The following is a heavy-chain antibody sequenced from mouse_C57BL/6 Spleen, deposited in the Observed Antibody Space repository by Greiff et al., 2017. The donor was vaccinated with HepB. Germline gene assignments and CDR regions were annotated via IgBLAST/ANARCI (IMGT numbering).Heavy chain of an antibody. J-gene: IGHJ2*01. Sequence: EVQLQQSGPELVKPGASVKISCKASGYTFTDYYMNWVKQSHGKSLEWIGDINPNNGGTSYNQKFKGKATLTVDKSSSTAYMELRSLTSEDSAVYYWARGGRWDYFDYWGQGTTLTVSS. CDR2: INPNNGGT. D-gene: IGHD1-1*01. CDR1: GYTFTDYY. CDR3: ARGGRWDYFDY. V-gene: IGHV1-26*01.